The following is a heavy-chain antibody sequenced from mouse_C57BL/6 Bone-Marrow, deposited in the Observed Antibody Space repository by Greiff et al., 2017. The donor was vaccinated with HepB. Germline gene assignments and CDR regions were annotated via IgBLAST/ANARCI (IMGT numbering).Heavy chain of an antibody. CDR2: IDPSDSYT. D-gene: IGHD2-5*01. CDR3: ACSNYPLFAY. CDR1: GYTFTSYW. J-gene: IGHJ3*01. Sequence: QVQLQQPGAELVRPGTSVKLSCKASGYTFTSYWMHWVKQRPGQGLEWIGVIDPSDSYTNYNQKFKGKATLTVDTSSSTAYMQLSSLTSEDSAVYYCACSNYPLFAYWGQGTLVTVSA. V-gene: IGHV1-59*01.